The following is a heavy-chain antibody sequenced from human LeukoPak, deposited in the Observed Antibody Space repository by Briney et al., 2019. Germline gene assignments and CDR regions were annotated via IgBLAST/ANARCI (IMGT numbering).Heavy chain of an antibody. V-gene: IGHV3-30*02. D-gene: IGHD2-2*01. J-gene: IGHJ4*02. CDR1: GFTFSSYG. CDR3: AKDPSYAPLYYFDY. CDR2: IRYDGSNK. Sequence: GGSLRLSCAASGFTFSSYGMHWVRQAPGKGLEWVAFIRYDGSNKYYADSVKGRFTISRDNSKNTLYLQMNSLRAEDTAVYYCAKDPSYAPLYYFDYWGQGTLVTVSS.